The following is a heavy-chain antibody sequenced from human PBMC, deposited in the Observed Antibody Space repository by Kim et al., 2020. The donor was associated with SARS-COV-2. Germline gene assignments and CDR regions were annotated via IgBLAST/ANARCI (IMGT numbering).Heavy chain of an antibody. CDR2: SK. CDR3: VAMATISSDY. Sequence: SKSYAQKFQGRGIMTRDTSTSTVYMELSSLRSEDTAVYYCVAMATISSDYWGQGTLVTVSS. J-gene: IGHJ4*02. D-gene: IGHD5-12*01. V-gene: IGHV1-46*01.